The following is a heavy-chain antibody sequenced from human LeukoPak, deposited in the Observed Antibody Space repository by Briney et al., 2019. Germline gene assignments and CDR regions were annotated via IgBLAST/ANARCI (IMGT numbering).Heavy chain of an antibody. D-gene: IGHD3-16*01. Sequence: PSETLSLTCTVPGGSISSYYWSWIRQPPGKGLEWIGYIYYSGSTNYNPSLKSRVTISVDTSKNQFSLKLSSVTAADTAVYYCARGLGFANYWGQGTLVTVSS. CDR1: GGSISSYY. J-gene: IGHJ4*02. CDR3: ARGLGFANY. CDR2: IYYSGST. V-gene: IGHV4-59*01.